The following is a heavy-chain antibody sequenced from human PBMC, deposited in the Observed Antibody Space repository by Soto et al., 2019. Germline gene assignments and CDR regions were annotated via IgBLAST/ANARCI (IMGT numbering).Heavy chain of an antibody. V-gene: IGHV3-33*01. Sequence: LFCVASGFTFSNYGMHWVRQAPGKGLEWVAIIWHDGSDEYYADSVKGRFTISRDTSKNTLYLHMSSLRAEDTAVYYCARDRVAYFDYWGLGTLVTVSS. D-gene: IGHD3-3*01. CDR1: GFTFSNYG. CDR3: ARDRVAYFDY. J-gene: IGHJ4*02. CDR2: IWHDGSDE.